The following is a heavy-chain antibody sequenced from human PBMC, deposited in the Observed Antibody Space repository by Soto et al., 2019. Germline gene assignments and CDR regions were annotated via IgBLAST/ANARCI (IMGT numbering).Heavy chain of an antibody. Sequence: ASVKVSCKASGYTFTSYYMHWVRQAPGQGLEWMGIINPSGGSTSYAQKFQGRVTMTRDTSTSTVYMELSSLRSEDTAVYYCAKDGVVFTTGTTEIYLVSWGQGTLVTVS. J-gene: IGHJ4*02. V-gene: IGHV1-46*01. CDR1: GYTFTSYY. D-gene: IGHD1-1*01. CDR2: INPSGGST. CDR3: AKDGVVFTTGTTEIYLVS.